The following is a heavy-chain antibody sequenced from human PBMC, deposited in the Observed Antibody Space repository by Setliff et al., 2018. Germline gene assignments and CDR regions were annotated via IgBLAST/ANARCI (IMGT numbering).Heavy chain of an antibody. CDR1: GDSISRAKYY. Sequence: SETLSLTCTVSGDSISRAKYYWSWIRQSAGKGLECIGRIYTDGSTKYNPSLNSRVTLLIDTAKNQISLRLSSVTAADTAVYFCARVTGFSYMDVWGKGTTVTAP. CDR3: ARVTGFSYMDV. CDR2: IYTDGST. D-gene: IGHD3-3*01. J-gene: IGHJ6*03. V-gene: IGHV4-61*02.